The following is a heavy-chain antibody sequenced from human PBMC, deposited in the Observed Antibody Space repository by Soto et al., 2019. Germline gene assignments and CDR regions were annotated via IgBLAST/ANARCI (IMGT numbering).Heavy chain of an antibody. CDR3: TRDYSQLSPVEWLYWKAFDI. CDR1: GFTFGDYA. V-gene: IGHV3-49*03. Sequence: GGSLRLSCTASGFTFGDYAMSWFRQAPGKGLEWVGFIRSKAYGGTTEYAASVKGRFTISRDDSKSIAYLQMNSLKTEDTAVYYCTRDYSQLSPVEWLYWKAFDIWGQGTMVTVSS. CDR2: IRSKAYGGTT. D-gene: IGHD3-3*01. J-gene: IGHJ3*02.